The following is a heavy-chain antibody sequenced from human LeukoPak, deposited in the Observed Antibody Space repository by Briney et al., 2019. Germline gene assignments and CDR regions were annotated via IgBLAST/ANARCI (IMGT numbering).Heavy chain of an antibody. Sequence: GGSLRLSCAASGFTFSSNGMHWVPQAPGKGLEYVSAINSDGGRTYYANSVKGRFTISRDNSKNTLYLQMGSLRAEDMAVYYCARVRAGLYDSSGYFLDYWGQGTLVTVSS. CDR2: INSDGGRT. D-gene: IGHD3-22*01. CDR3: ARVRAGLYDSSGYFLDY. J-gene: IGHJ4*02. V-gene: IGHV3-64*01. CDR1: GFTFSSNG.